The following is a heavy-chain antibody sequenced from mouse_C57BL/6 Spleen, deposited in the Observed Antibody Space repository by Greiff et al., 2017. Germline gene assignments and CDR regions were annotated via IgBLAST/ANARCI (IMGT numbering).Heavy chain of an antibody. CDR2: INPNNGGT. D-gene: IGHD1-1*01. J-gene: IGHJ1*03. CDR1: GYTFTDYN. Sequence: EVQLQQSGPELVKPGASVKIPCKASGYTFTDYNMDWVKQSHGKSLEWIGDINPNNGGTIYNQKFKGKATLTVDKSSSTSDMELRSLTSEDTAVYYCARGGDYYGSDWYFDVWGTGTTVTVSS. CDR3: ARGGDYYGSDWYFDV. V-gene: IGHV1-18*01.